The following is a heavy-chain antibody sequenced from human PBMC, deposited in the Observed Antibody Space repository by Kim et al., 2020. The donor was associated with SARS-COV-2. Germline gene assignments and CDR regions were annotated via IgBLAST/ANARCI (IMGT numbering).Heavy chain of an antibody. J-gene: IGHJ5*02. CDR1: GYTFTKYA. CDR2: IDTNTGDA. Sequence: ASVKVSCKASGYTFTKYALNWVRQAPGQGLEWMGWIDTNTGDATYAQAFTGRFVFSSDPSVSTAYLQISSLKAEDTAVYYCASNLAPAGIWFDPWGQGTL. D-gene: IGHD6-13*01. CDR3: ASNLAPAGIWFDP. V-gene: IGHV7-4-1*02.